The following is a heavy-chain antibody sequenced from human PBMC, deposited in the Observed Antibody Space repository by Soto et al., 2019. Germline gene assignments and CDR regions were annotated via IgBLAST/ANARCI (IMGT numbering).Heavy chain of an antibody. V-gene: IGHV1-58*01. Sequence: SLKVSCKASGFTFTSSAFQWVRQARGQRLEWIGWIAVGSGYTNYAQRFQDRVTLTRGMSTATTYMELSRLTSEDTAIYYCAADATAWQQMVPSDYWGQGTLVPVS. CDR2: IAVGSGYT. CDR3: AADATAWQQMVPSDY. CDR1: GFTFTSSA. D-gene: IGHD2-8*01. J-gene: IGHJ4*02.